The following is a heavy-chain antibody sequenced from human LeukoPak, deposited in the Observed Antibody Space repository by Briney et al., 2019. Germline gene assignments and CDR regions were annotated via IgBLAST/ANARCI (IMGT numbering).Heavy chain of an antibody. Sequence: ASVKVSCKASGYTFSRYDINWVRQATGQGLEWMGWMNPKSGNAGYAQKFQDRVIMTRNTSISTAYMELSSLRSEGTAVYYCAVESEQWLLRIPNFDYWGQGTLVIVSS. J-gene: IGHJ4*02. D-gene: IGHD6-19*01. CDR1: GYTFSRYD. CDR3: AVESEQWLLRIPNFDY. CDR2: MNPKSGNA. V-gene: IGHV1-8*01.